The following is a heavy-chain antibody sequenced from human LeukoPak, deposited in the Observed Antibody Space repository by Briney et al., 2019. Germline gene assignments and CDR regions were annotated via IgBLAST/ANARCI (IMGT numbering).Heavy chain of an antibody. CDR3: ARGGGYSYGFNDY. V-gene: IGHV4-61*02. D-gene: IGHD5-18*01. CDR2: IYTSGST. Sequence: SQTLSLTCTVSGGSISSGSYYWSWIRQPAGKGLEWIGRIYTSGSTNYNPSLKSRVTISVDTSKNQFSLKLSSVTAADTAVCYCARGGGYSYGFNDYWGQGTLVTVSS. J-gene: IGHJ4*02. CDR1: GGSISSGSYY.